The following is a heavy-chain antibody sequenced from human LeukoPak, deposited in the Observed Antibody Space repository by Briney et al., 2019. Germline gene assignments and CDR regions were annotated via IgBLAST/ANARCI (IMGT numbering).Heavy chain of an antibody. CDR2: IYHSGST. V-gene: IGHV4-4*02. CDR1: SDSISSNNW. CDR3: ARVNVNNWHSCDY. J-gene: IGHJ4*02. Sequence: SETLSLTCAVSSDSISSNNWLGWARQPPGEGLDWIEEIYHSGSTNYNPSLKSRVTITVDKSRNHSSLNLSSVTAADSAVYYCARVNVNNWHSCDYWGQGTLVTVSS. D-gene: IGHD1-1*01.